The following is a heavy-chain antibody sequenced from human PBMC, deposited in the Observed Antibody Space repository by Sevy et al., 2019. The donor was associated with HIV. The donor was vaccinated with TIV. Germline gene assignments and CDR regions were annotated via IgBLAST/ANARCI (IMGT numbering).Heavy chain of an antibody. V-gene: IGHV3-72*01. D-gene: IGHD6-13*01. CDR1: GFILSDHY. J-gene: IGHJ4*02. Sequence: GGSLRLSCAASGFILSDHYMDWVRQAPGKGLEWVGRTRNRANGYTTEYAASVKGRFTISRDDSKSTLYLQMNSLKSEDTAVYYCTRDVSAALDYWGQGTLVTVSS. CDR3: TRDVSAALDY. CDR2: TRNRANGYTT.